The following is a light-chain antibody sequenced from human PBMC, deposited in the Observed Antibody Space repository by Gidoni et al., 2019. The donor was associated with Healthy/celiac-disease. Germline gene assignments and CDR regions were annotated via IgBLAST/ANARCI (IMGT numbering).Light chain of an antibody. CDR1: ALPKQY. Sequence: SYELTQPPSVSVSPGQTARITCSGDALPKQYAYWYQQKPGQAPVLVIYKASERPSGIPERFSCSSSGTTVTLTISGVQAEDEADYYCQSADSSGTYPVVFGGGTKLTVL. CDR3: QSADSSGTYPVV. V-gene: IGLV3-25*02. J-gene: IGLJ2*01. CDR2: KAS.